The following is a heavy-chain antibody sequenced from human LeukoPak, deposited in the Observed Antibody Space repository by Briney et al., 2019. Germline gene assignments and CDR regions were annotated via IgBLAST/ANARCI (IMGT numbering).Heavy chain of an antibody. CDR1: GYTFTSYG. CDR3: ARGGTYYDFWSSGGMDV. CDR2: ISAYNGNT. J-gene: IGHJ6*02. D-gene: IGHD3-3*01. V-gene: IGHV1-18*01. Sequence: GASVKVSCKASGYTFTSYGISWVRQAPGQGLEWMGWISAYNGNTNYAQKFQGRVTMTRDTSISTAYMELSRLRSDDTAVYYCARGGTYYDFWSSGGMDVWGQGTTVTVSS.